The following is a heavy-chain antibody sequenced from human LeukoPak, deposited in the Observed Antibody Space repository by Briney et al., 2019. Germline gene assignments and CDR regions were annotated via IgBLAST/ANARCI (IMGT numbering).Heavy chain of an antibody. D-gene: IGHD3-3*01. V-gene: IGHV1-8*01. CDR1: GYTFTSYD. CDR2: MNPNSGNT. Sequence: ASVKVSCKASGYTFTSYDTNWVRQATGQGLEWMGWMNPNSGNTGYAQKFQGRVTMTRNTSISTAYMELSSLRSEDTAVYYCARGGITYYDFWSGYFDDAFDIWGQGTMVTVSS. J-gene: IGHJ3*02. CDR3: ARGGITYYDFWSGYFDDAFDI.